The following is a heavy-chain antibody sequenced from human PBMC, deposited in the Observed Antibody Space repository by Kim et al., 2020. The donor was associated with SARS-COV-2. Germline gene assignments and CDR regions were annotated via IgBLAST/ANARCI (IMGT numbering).Heavy chain of an antibody. V-gene: IGHV3-35*01. J-gene: IGHJ6*02. CDR3: VRTIPMILTPPLSDYYYYYGMDV. D-gene: IGHD3-9*01. CDR1: GFTFSNSD. CDR2: VSWNGSRT. Sequence: GGSLRLSCAASGFTFSNSDMNWVHQAPGKGLEWVSGVSWNGSRTHYADSVKGRFIISRDNSRNTLYLQTNSLRAEDTAVYYCVRTIPMILTPPLSDYYYYYGMDVWGQGTTVTVSS.